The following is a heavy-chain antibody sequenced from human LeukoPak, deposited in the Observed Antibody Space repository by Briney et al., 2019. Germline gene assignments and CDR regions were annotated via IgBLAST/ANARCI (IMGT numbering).Heavy chain of an antibody. CDR1: GFTFSSYS. J-gene: IGHJ3*02. V-gene: IGHV3-48*04. Sequence: PGGSLRLSCAASGFTFSSYSMNWVRQAPGKGLEWVSYISSSSSTIYYADSVKGRFTISRDNAKDSVFLQMNSLRVDDTAVYYCARTYDFGRGPPGDAFDNWGQGTLVTVPS. CDR3: ARTYDFGRGPPGDAFDN. CDR2: ISSSSSTI. D-gene: IGHD3-3*01.